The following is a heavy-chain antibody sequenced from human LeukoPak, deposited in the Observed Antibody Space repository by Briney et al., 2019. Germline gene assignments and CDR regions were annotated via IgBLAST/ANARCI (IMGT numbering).Heavy chain of an antibody. V-gene: IGHV1-2*02. Sequence: ASVKVSCKASGYTFTGYYMDWVRQAPRQGLEWVGWISPNSGGTNCAQKFQGRVTLTRRTSISTAYMELSRLRSADTAVYYCARYRRIAATIDYWGQGTLVTVSS. CDR1: GYTFTGYY. J-gene: IGHJ4*02. CDR3: ARYRRIAATIDY. CDR2: ISPNSGGT. D-gene: IGHD6-13*01.